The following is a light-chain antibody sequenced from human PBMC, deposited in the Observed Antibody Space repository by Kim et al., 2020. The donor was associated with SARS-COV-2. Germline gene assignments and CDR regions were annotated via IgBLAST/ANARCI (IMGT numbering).Light chain of an antibody. CDR2: GAS. V-gene: IGKV3-20*01. J-gene: IGKJ4*01. Sequence: APGDSATPSCRASQSVSSNYLAWYQQKPGQAPRLLIYGASSRATGIPDRVSGSGSGTDFTLTISRLEPEDFAVYYCQQYAGSSLTFGGGTKVDIK. CDR3: QQYAGSSLT. CDR1: QSVSSNY.